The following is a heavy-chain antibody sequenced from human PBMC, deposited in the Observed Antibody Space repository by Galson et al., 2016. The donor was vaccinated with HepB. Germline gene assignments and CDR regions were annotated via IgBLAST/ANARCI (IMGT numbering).Heavy chain of an antibody. CDR1: GFTFNSYW. D-gene: IGHD1/OR15-1a*01. V-gene: IGHV3-23*01. CDR3: AKGTTLQVHFGYFDH. CDR2: ISDSAGST. J-gene: IGHJ4*02. Sequence: SLRLSCAASGFTFNSYWMHWVRQAPGKGLEWVSGISDSAGSTYFADSVKGRFTISRDNSKNTLYLQMNSLRVEDTAVYYCAKGTTLQVHFGYFDHWGQGTLVTVSS.